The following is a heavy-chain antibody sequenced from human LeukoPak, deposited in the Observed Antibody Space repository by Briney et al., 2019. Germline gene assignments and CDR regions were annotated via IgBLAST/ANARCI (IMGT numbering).Heavy chain of an antibody. CDR2: ISSSGSTI. V-gene: IGHV3-11*04. CDR1: GFTFSDYY. D-gene: IGHD3-22*01. CDR3: ARMGRKGYDSSGPDYDAFDI. J-gene: IGHJ3*02. Sequence: GGSLRLSCAASGFTFSDYYMSWIRQAPGKGLEWVSYISSSGSTIYYADSVKGRFTISRDNAKNSLYLQMNSLRAEDTAVYYCARMGRKGYDSSGPDYDAFDIWGQGTMVTVSS.